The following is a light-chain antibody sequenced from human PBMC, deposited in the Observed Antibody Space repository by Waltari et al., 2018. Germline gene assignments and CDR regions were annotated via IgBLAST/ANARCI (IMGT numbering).Light chain of an antibody. J-gene: IGKJ1*01. V-gene: IGKV1-39*01. Sequence: DIQMTQSPSSLSASAGDRVTITCRASQTIRNHLNWYQQKPGKAPKLLIYAASSLQSGVPSRFSGNGSGTDFTLTISSVQPEDFATYYCQESYSTTWTFGPGTKVEIK. CDR2: AAS. CDR1: QTIRNH. CDR3: QESYSTTWT.